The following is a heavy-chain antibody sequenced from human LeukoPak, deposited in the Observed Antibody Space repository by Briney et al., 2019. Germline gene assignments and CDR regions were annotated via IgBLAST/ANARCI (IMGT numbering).Heavy chain of an antibody. D-gene: IGHD5-18*01. CDR2: IKQDGSEK. Sequence: PGGSLRLSCAASGFTFSSYWMSWVRQAPGKGLEWVANIKQDGSEKYYVDSAKGRFTISRDNAKNSLFLQMNSLRAEDTAVYYCARGASGIQLWFFDPWGQGTLVSVSS. V-gene: IGHV3-7*01. CDR3: ARGASGIQLWFFDP. CDR1: GFTFSSYW. J-gene: IGHJ5*02.